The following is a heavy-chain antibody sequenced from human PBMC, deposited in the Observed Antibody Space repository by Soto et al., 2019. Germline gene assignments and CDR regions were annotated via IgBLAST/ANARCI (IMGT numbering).Heavy chain of an antibody. V-gene: IGHV1-69*19. Sequence: QVQLVQSGAEMKKPGSSVKVSCQSSGGTFNTYAMNWVRQAPGQGTEWMGDISPMFGAANYAPKFQGRVTITADESTGTSYMQLSSLTSEDTALYFCAREVQVHTPAFVYWGQGTRVTVSS. J-gene: IGHJ4*02. CDR3: AREVQVHTPAFVY. CDR1: GGTFNTYA. D-gene: IGHD3-10*01. CDR2: ISPMFGAA.